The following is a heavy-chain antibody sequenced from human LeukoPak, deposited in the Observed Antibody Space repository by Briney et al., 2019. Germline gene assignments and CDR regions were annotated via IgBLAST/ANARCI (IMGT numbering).Heavy chain of an antibody. CDR3: ARAPGVSSGYYYRGHAFDI. CDR1: GGSISSGSYY. D-gene: IGHD3-22*01. CDR2: IYTSGST. J-gene: IGHJ3*02. V-gene: IGHV4-61*02. Sequence: PSETLSLTCTVPGGSISSGSYYRSWIRQPAGKGLEWIGRIYTSGSTNYNPSLKSRVTISVDTSKNQFSLKLSSVTAADTAVYYCARAPGVSSGYYYRGHAFDIWGQGTMVTVSS.